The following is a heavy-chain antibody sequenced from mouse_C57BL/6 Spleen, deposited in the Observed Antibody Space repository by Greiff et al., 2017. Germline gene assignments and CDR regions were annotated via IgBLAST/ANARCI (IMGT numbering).Heavy chain of an antibody. CDR2: IYPGDGDT. V-gene: IGHV1-82*01. Sequence: VQLQQSGPELVKPGASVKISCKASGYAFSSSWMNWVKQRPGKGLEWIGRIYPGDGDTNYNGKCKGKATLTADKSSSTAYMQLSSLTSEDSAVYFCARRREYAMDYWGQGTSVTVSS. CDR1: GYAFSSSW. CDR3: ARRREYAMDY. J-gene: IGHJ4*01.